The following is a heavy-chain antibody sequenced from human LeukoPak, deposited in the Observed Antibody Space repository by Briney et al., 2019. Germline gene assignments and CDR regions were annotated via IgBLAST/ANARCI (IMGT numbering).Heavy chain of an antibody. J-gene: IGHJ4*02. CDR1: GGSFSGYY. Sequence: PSETLSLTCAVYGGSFSGYYWSWIRQPPGKGLEWIGEINHSGSTNYNPSLKSRVTISVGTSKNQFSLKLSSVTAADTAVYYCARDPHPTTVTYYFDYWGQGTLVTVSS. V-gene: IGHV4-34*01. D-gene: IGHD4-11*01. CDR3: ARDPHPTTVTYYFDY. CDR2: INHSGST.